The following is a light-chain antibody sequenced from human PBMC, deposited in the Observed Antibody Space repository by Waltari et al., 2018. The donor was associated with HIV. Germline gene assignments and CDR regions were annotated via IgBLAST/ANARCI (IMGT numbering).Light chain of an antibody. Sequence: QSVLAQPPSVSEAPRQRVTISCSGSSPNIGNNGVTWYQQLPGKPPKLLIHYDKLSPSGVSYRFSGSKSGTSASLAIRGLQSEDEADYYCAAWDDSLNGVVFGGGTKLTVL. CDR2: YDK. CDR3: AAWDDSLNGVV. CDR1: SPNIGNNG. V-gene: IGLV1-36*01. J-gene: IGLJ2*01.